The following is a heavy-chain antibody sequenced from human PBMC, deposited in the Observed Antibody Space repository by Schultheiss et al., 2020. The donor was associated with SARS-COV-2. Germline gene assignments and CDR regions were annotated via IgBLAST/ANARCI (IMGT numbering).Heavy chain of an antibody. CDR1: GFTFSSHT. J-gene: IGHJ6*02. CDR2: ISDDGSDY. V-gene: IGHV3-30*07. CDR3: AASSCGGDCYSVYYYGMDV. Sequence: GGSLRLSCSASGFTFSSHTMHWVRQAPGKGLEWVALISDDGSDYSYADSVKGRFTISRDNSKNTLYLQMNSLRAEDTAVYYCAASSCGGDCYSVYYYGMDVWGQGTTVTVSS. D-gene: IGHD2-21*02.